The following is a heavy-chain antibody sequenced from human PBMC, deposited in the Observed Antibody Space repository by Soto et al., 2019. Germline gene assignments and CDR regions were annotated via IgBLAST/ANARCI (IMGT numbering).Heavy chain of an antibody. CDR1: EFPFSIYW. D-gene: IGHD6-13*01. V-gene: IGHV3-74*01. CDR3: ARGAKGGYYVDV. Sequence: EVQLVESGGGSVQPGEALRLSCAASEFPFSIYWIHWFRQAPGKGLMWVCRIKYDGTITNYADSLKGRLTISRDNAKNTVYLQMNSLRVEDTAVYHCARGAKGGYYVDVWGKGTTVTVSS. CDR2: IKYDGTIT. J-gene: IGHJ6*03.